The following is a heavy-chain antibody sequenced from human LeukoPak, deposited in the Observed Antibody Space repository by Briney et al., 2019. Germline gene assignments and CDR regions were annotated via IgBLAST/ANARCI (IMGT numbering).Heavy chain of an antibody. Sequence: SETLSLTCTVSGGSISSGSYYWVWIRQPPGKGLEWIGSIYYSGSTYYNPSLKSRVTISVDTSKNQSSLKLSSVTAADTAVYYCPRQRPQVVVPAAMSNWFDPWGQGTLVTVSS. J-gene: IGHJ5*02. CDR3: PRQRPQVVVPAAMSNWFDP. CDR2: IYYSGST. V-gene: IGHV4-39*01. CDR1: GGSISSGSYY. D-gene: IGHD2-2*01.